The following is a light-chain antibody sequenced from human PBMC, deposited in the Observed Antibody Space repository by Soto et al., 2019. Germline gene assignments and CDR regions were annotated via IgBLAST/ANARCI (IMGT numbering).Light chain of an antibody. V-gene: IGLV2-14*01. Sequence: QSVLTQPASVSGSPGHSITISCTGSSSDIGVYNYVSWYQHHPGKAPKVMIYEVSNRPSGVSSRFSGSKSVNTASLTISGLQAEDEADYYCSSYTTSSTWVFGGGTKLTVL. J-gene: IGLJ3*02. CDR2: EVS. CDR3: SSYTTSSTWV. CDR1: SSDIGVYNY.